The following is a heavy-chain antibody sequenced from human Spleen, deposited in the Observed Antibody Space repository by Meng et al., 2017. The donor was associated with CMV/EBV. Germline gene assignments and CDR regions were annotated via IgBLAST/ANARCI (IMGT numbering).Heavy chain of an antibody. V-gene: IGHV3-48*03. CDR1: GFTFSSYE. Sequence: GESLKISCAASGFTFSSYEMNWVRQAPGKGLEWVSYISSSGSTIYYADSVKGRFTISRDNAKNSLYLQMNSLRAEDTAVYYCAKDQVPAALALYYFDYWGQGTLVTVSS. CDR3: AKDQVPAALALYYFDY. CDR2: ISSSGSTI. D-gene: IGHD2-2*01. J-gene: IGHJ4*02.